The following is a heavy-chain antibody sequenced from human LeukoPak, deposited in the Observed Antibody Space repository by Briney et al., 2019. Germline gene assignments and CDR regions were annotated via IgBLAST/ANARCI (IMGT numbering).Heavy chain of an antibody. CDR3: ARPIGTATPDV. CDR2: INTDGSST. J-gene: IGHJ6*04. CDR1: GFTFSSYW. Sequence: QTGGSLRLSCAASGFTFSSYWMHWVRQAPGKGLVWVSRINTDGSSTSYADSVKGRFTISRDNAKNTLYLQMNSLRAEDTAVYYCARPIGTATPDVWGKGTTVTVSS. D-gene: IGHD1-26*01. V-gene: IGHV3-74*01.